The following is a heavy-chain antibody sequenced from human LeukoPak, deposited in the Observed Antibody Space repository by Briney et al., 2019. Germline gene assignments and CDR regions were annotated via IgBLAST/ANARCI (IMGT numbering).Heavy chain of an antibody. V-gene: IGHV1-69*05. Sequence: SVKVSCKASGGTFSSYAISWVRQAPGQGLEWMGRIIPIFGTANNAQKFQGRVTITTDESTSTAYMELSSLRSEDTAVYYCAKDMYYYDSSGYYYFDYWGQGTLVTVSS. D-gene: IGHD3-22*01. CDR1: GGTFSSYA. CDR2: IIPIFGTA. CDR3: AKDMYYYDSSGYYYFDY. J-gene: IGHJ4*02.